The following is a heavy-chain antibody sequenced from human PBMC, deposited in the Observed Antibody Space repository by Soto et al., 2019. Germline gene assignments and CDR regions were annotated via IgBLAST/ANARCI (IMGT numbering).Heavy chain of an antibody. CDR2: INSDGSST. V-gene: IGHV3-74*01. CDR1: GLTFSSYW. CDR3: ARDPYNSGPFDF. D-gene: IGHD6-19*01. Sequence: GGSLRLSCVASGLTFSSYWMHWVRQAPGKGLVWVSRINSDGSSTTYADSVKGRFTFSRDNAKNTLYLQMNSLRAEDTAVYYCARDPYNSGPFDFWGPGTLVTVSS. J-gene: IGHJ4*02.